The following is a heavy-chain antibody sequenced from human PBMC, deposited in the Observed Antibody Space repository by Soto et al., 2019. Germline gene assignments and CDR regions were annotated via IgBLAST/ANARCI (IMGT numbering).Heavy chain of an antibody. CDR2: INSDGRST. D-gene: IGHD3-10*01. CDR3: ARGASGNYYQDS. V-gene: IGHV3-74*01. Sequence: GGSLRLSCAASGFTFSSYWMHWVRQAPGKGLVWVSRINSDGRSTNYADSVKGRFTISRDNDKDTLYLQMNSLRGDDTAVYYCARGASGNYYQDSWSQGTLVTAPQ. CDR1: GFTFSSYW. J-gene: IGHJ4*02.